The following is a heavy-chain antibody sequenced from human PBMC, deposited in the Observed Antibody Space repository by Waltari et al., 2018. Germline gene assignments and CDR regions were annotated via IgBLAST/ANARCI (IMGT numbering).Heavy chain of an antibody. D-gene: IGHD6-6*01. Sequence: QVQLQESGPGLLKPSETLSLTCTVSGASISSTLWTWIRQSPGKGLDWIGNIDYTGSTKYNPSLRSRVTISVDTSKTQFSLRLSSVTAADTAVYYCARFVRGRYFDYWGQGSLATVSS. V-gene: IGHV4-59*01. CDR2: IDYTGST. J-gene: IGHJ4*02. CDR3: ARFVRGRYFDY. CDR1: GASISSTL.